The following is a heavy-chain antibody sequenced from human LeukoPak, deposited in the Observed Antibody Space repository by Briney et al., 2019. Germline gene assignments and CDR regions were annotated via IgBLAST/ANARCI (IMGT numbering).Heavy chain of an antibody. V-gene: IGHV4-4*07. Sequence: SETLSLTCTVSGGSISSYYWSWIRQPAGKGLEWIGRIYTSGSTNYNPSLKSRVTMLVDTSKNQFSLKLSSVTAADTAVYYCAREGGGAAARHPSSRVTPAFDYWGQGTLVTVSS. J-gene: IGHJ4*02. CDR1: GGSISSYY. CDR2: IYTSGST. CDR3: AREGGGAAARHPSSRVTPAFDY. D-gene: IGHD6-6*01.